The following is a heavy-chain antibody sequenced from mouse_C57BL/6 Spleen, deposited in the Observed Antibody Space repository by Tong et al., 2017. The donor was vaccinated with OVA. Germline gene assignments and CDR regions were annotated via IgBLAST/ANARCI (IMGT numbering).Heavy chain of an antibody. J-gene: IGHJ4*01. Sequence: VQLQESGAELVRPGASVTLSCKASGYTFTDYEMHWVKQTPVHGLEWIGAIDPETGGTAYNQKFKGKAILTADKSSSTAYMELRSLTSEDSAVYYCTREGKGDAMDYWGQGTSVTVSS. V-gene: IGHV1-15*01. CDR1: GYTFTDYE. CDR3: TREGKGDAMDY. CDR2: IDPETGGT. D-gene: IGHD3-3*01.